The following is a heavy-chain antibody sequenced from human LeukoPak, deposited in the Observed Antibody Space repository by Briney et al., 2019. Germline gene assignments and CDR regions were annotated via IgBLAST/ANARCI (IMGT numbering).Heavy chain of an antibody. CDR1: GGSISSYY. D-gene: IGHD6-19*01. CDR2: IYHSGST. Sequence: SSETLSLTCTVSGGSISSYYWSWIRQPPGKGLEWIGSIYHSGSTYYNPSLKSRVTISVDTSKNQFSLKLSSVTAADTAVYYCARGIAVAVVDYWGQGTLVTVSS. CDR3: ARGIAVAVVDY. J-gene: IGHJ4*02. V-gene: IGHV4-59*08.